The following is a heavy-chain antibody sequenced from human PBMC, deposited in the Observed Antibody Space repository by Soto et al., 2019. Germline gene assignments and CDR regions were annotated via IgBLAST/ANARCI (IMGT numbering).Heavy chain of an antibody. CDR2: ISNSFSDGNT. Sequence: GSLRLSCAASGFTFSSFAMDWVRQAPGKGLEWVSAISNSFSDGNTHYADSVKGRFTISRDNDKNTVFLEMNSLRAEDTAVYYCAKVFSPEGGNYFDYWGQGTLVTVSS. CDR3: AKVFSPEGGNYFDY. CDR1: GFTFSSFA. V-gene: IGHV3-23*01. J-gene: IGHJ4*02.